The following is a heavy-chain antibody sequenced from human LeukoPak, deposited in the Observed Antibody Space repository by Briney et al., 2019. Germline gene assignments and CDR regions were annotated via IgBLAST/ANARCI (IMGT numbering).Heavy chain of an antibody. CDR3: ASLYGDYVGLAY. CDR2: IYYSGST. V-gene: IGHV4-59*01. D-gene: IGHD4-17*01. CDR1: GGSISSYY. J-gene: IGHJ4*02. Sequence: SETLSLTRTVSGGSISSYYWSWIRQPPGKGLEWIGYIYYSGSTNYNPSLKSRVTISVDTSKNQFSLKLSSVTAADTAVYYCASLYGDYVGLAYWGQGTLVTVSS.